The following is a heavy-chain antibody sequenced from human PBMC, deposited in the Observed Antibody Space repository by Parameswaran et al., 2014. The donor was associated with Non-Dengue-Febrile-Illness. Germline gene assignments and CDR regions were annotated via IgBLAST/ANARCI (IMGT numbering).Heavy chain of an antibody. J-gene: IGHJ4*02. D-gene: IGHD5/OR15-5a*01. CDR3: ARLQFYVY. Sequence: WIRQPPGKGLEWIGSIYYSGSTYYNPSLKSRVTISVDTSKNQFSLKLSSVTAADTAVYYCARLQFYVYWGQGTLVTVSS. CDR2: IYYSGST. V-gene: IGHV4-39*01.